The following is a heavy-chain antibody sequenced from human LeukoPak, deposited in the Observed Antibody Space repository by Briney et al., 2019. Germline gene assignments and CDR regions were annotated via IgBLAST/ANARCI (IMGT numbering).Heavy chain of an antibody. Sequence: GGSLRLSCAASGFTFSSYAMSWVRQVPGKGLEWVSAISASGGSTYYADSVKGRFTISRDNSKSTLCLQMNSLRAEDTAVYYCAKQLGYCSDGSCYFPYWGQGTLVTVSS. V-gene: IGHV3-23*01. CDR2: ISASGGST. D-gene: IGHD2-15*01. CDR3: AKQLGYCSDGSCYFPY. CDR1: GFTFSSYA. J-gene: IGHJ4*02.